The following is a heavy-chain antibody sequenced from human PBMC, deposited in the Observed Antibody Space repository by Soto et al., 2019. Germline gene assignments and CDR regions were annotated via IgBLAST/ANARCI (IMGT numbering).Heavy chain of an antibody. CDR2: ISQDGAIA. V-gene: IGHV3-74*01. CDR3: LRDQRHWNEFADQ. J-gene: IGHJ4*02. CDR1: GFAFGSYW. Sequence: PGGSLRLSCAASGFAFGSYWMHWVRQAPGKGLVWVSRISQDGAIATQADSVKGRFTISRDNAKNTLFLQMNSHRADDTAVYYCLRDQRHWNEFADQWGQGTLVTVSS. D-gene: IGHD1-1*01.